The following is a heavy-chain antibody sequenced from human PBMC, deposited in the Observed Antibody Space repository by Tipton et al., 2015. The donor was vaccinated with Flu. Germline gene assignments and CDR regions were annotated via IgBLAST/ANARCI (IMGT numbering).Heavy chain of an antibody. V-gene: IGHV4-4*07. CDR1: GDSISSYY. CDR3: ARALQNYFDY. Sequence: TLSLTCTVSGDSISSYYWSWIRQPAGKGLEWIGRIYTSGSTNYNASLKSRVTISIDTSKNQFSLKLSSVTAADTAVYYCARALQNYFDYWGQGTLVTVSS. J-gene: IGHJ4*02. CDR2: IYTSGST.